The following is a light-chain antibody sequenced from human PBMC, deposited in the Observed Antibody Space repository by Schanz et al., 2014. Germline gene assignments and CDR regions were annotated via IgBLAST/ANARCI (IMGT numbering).Light chain of an antibody. CDR2: DVS. CDR1: TSDLRSYKY. V-gene: IGLV2-8*01. Sequence: QSALTQPASVSGSPGQSITISCTATTSDLRSYKYVSWYQHHPGKAPKLMIYDVSKRPSGVPDRFSGSKSGNTASLTVSGLQAEDEADYYCSSYAGSNFVVFGGGTKLTVL. CDR3: SSYAGSNFVV. J-gene: IGLJ2*01.